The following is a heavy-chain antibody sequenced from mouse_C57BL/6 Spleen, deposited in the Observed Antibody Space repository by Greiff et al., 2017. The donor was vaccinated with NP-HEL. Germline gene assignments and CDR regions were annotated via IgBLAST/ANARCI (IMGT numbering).Heavy chain of an antibody. J-gene: IGHJ1*03. V-gene: IGHV1-55*01. CDR2: IYPGSGST. CDR3: ARSGGSRYFDV. D-gene: IGHD1-1*01. Sequence: VHLVESGAELVKPGASVKMSCKASGYTFTSYWITWVKQRPGQGLEWIGDIYPGSGSTNYNEKFKSKATLTVDTSSSTAYMQLSSLTSEDSAVYYCARSGGSRYFDVWGTGTTVTVSS. CDR1: GYTFTSYW.